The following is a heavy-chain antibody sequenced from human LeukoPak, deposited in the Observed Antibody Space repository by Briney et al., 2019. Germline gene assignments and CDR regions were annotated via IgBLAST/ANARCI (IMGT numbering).Heavy chain of an antibody. V-gene: IGHV4-30-4*01. J-gene: IGHJ6*02. Sequence: SETLSLTCTVSGGSISSGDYYWSWIRQPPGKGLEWIGYIYYSGSTYYNPSLKSRVTISVDTSKNQFSLKLSSVTAADTAVYYCAGTDSVLRFPFRVWGQGTTVTVSS. D-gene: IGHD3-3*01. CDR2: IYYSGST. CDR1: GGSISSGDYY. CDR3: AGTDSVLRFPFRV.